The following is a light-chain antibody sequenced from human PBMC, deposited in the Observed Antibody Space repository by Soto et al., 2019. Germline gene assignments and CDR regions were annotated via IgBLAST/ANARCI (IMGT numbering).Light chain of an antibody. CDR3: CSYAGSYTPNWV. CDR2: EVT. Sequence: QSVLTQPASVSGSPGQSITISCTGTRSDVGGYDYVSWYQQHPGKAPKLMIYEVTNRPSGVSNRFSGSKSGNTASLTISGLQAEDEADYYCCSYAGSYTPNWVFGGGTKLTVL. J-gene: IGLJ3*02. CDR1: RSDVGGYDY. V-gene: IGLV2-14*01.